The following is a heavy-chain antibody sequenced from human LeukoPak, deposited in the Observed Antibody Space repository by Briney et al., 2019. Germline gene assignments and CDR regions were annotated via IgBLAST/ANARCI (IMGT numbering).Heavy chain of an antibody. D-gene: IGHD4-23*01. V-gene: IGHV1-46*01. CDR1: GYTFTSYY. J-gene: IGHJ6*02. CDR2: INPSGGST. CDR3: ASTGEDYGGNSGLYYYYYGMDV. Sequence: GASVKVSCKASGYTFTSYYMHWVRQAPGQGLEWMGIINPSGGSTSYAQKFQGRVTMTRDTSTSTVYMELSSLRSEDTAVYYCASTGEDYGGNSGLYYYYYGMDVWGQGTTVTVSS.